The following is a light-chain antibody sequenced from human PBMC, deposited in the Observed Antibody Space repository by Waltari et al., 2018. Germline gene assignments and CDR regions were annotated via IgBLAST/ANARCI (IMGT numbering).Light chain of an antibody. CDR2: GDS. CDR1: TNNVGSYA. V-gene: IGLV1-36*01. J-gene: IGLJ2*01. CDR3: STWDYSLSVVV. Sequence: QSALTQEASVSGAVGQKVTLSCSGDTNNVGSYAAGWYQQISHGAPKTVMFGDSLPSGIPDRFSGSKSGTTASLTISGLQPEDEADYYCSTWDYSLSVVVFGGGTKVSVL.